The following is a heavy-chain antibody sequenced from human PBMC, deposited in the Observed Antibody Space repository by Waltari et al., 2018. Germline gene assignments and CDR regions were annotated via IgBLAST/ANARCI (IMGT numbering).Heavy chain of an antibody. V-gene: IGHV4-39*01. CDR3: ARHWKKSGYRFDP. J-gene: IGHJ5*02. CDR2: IYYSGST. D-gene: IGHD5-12*01. Sequence: QLLLKVSGPGLVQPSKTLSLPGAVPGGSISSSRFYWGWIRQSPGKGLEWIGSIYYSGSTYYNPTLKSRVTISGDTSKNQFSLKLSSVTAADTAVYYCARHWKKSGYRFDPWGQGTLVTVSS. CDR1: GGSISSSRFY.